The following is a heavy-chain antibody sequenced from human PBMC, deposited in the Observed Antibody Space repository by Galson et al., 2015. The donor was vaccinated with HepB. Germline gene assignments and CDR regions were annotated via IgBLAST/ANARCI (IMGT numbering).Heavy chain of an antibody. CDR3: VRTERGNWYFDL. Sequence: LVKVSCKASGYTFSSHGISWVRQAPGQGPEWMGWISPYNGNTNYAQKFQDRVTMTAVTSTSKAYMELRSLTSNDTAVYYCVRTERGNWYFDLWGRGTLVTVSS. CDR2: ISPYNGNT. CDR1: GYTFSSHG. D-gene: IGHD3-16*01. V-gene: IGHV1-18*04. J-gene: IGHJ2*01.